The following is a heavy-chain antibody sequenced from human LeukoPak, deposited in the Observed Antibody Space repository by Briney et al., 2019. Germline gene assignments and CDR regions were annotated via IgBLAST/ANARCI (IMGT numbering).Heavy chain of an antibody. J-gene: IGHJ4*02. Sequence: SETLSLTCTVSGGSFSSSSYYWAWIRQPPGKGLEWIGSIYYSGSTYYNPSLQSRVTISVDTSKNQFSLRLSSVTAADTAVYYCAREHIHYYDSSGYYLLWGQGTLVTVSS. CDR1: GGSFSSSSYY. V-gene: IGHV4-39*07. CDR2: IYYSGST. D-gene: IGHD3-22*01. CDR3: AREHIHYYDSSGYYLL.